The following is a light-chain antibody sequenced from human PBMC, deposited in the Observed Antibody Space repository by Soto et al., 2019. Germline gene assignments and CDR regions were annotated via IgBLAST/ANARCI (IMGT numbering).Light chain of an antibody. Sequence: IQMTHSPSSLSASVGDRVTITCRASQSIGRFLNWHQQKPGKAPNVLINVASTLRSGVPSRFSGSGSGTDFNLTINSLQPEDFATYFCQQSFTTPLNFGGGTKVDIK. CDR1: QSIGRF. J-gene: IGKJ4*01. V-gene: IGKV1-39*01. CDR2: VAS. CDR3: QQSFTTPLN.